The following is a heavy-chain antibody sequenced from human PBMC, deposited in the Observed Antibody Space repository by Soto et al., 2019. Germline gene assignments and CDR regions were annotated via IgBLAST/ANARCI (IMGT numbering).Heavy chain of an antibody. V-gene: IGHV1-46*01. CDR2: INPSGGST. CDR3: AREQTALINGFYYFDY. D-gene: IGHD3-3*01. Sequence: ASVKVSCKASGYTFTSYYMHWVRQAPGQGLEWMGIINPSGGSTSYAQKFQGRVTMTRDTSTSTVYLDLSSLRFEDTAVYYCAREQTALINGFYYFDYWGQGTLVTVSS. J-gene: IGHJ4*02. CDR1: GYTFTSYY.